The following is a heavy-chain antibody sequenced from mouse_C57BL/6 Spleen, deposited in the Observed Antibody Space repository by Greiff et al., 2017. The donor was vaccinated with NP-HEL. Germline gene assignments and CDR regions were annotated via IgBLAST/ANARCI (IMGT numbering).Heavy chain of an antibody. Sequence: EVQVVESGEGLVKPGGSLKLSCAASGFTFSSYAMSWVRQTPEKRLEWVAYISSGGDYIYYADTVKGRFTISRDNARNTLYLQMSSLKSEDTAMYYCTSPDYSNSLAYWGQGTLVTVSA. CDR1: GFTFSSYA. CDR3: TSPDYSNSLAY. D-gene: IGHD2-5*01. V-gene: IGHV5-9-1*02. J-gene: IGHJ3*01. CDR2: ISSGGDYI.